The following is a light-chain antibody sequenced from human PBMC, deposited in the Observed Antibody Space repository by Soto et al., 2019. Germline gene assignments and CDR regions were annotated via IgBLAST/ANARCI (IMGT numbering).Light chain of an antibody. Sequence: ETVMTQSPANLSVSPGEGVTLSCRASQDISNKLAWYQQKPGQAPRLLLYSASTSATGVPARFSGSGSGTEFTLSISSLQSEYFAVYHCQHYNAWRWTFGQGTKVEIK. CDR2: SAS. CDR1: QDISNK. V-gene: IGKV3-15*01. J-gene: IGKJ1*01. CDR3: QHYNAWRWT.